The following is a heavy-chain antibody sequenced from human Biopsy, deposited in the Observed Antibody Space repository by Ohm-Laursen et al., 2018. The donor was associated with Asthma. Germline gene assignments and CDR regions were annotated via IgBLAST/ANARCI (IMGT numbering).Heavy chain of an antibody. D-gene: IGHD6-19*01. CDR3: ARCQVGYSSGWSLLLKKIYYSGMDV. Sequence: SSVKVSCNAPGGTFSNFAISWVRQAPGQGLEWLGGIMTVFGKTNYAQKFQGRVTITADESTGTAYMGVTSLRSEDTAIYYCARCQVGYSSGWSLLLKKIYYSGMDVWGQGTAVTVSS. V-gene: IGHV1-69*01. J-gene: IGHJ6*02. CDR1: GGTFSNFA. CDR2: IMTVFGKT.